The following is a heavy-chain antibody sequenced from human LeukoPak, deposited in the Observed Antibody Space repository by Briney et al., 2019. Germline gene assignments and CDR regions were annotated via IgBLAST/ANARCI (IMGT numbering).Heavy chain of an antibody. CDR1: GDSISSGDYY. CDR3: VRVRTGTSCYDY. D-gene: IGHD2-2*01. J-gene: IGHJ4*02. Sequence: PSETLSLTCTISGDSISSGDYYWNWIRQPPGKGLEWIGYIYYSGTTYYNPSLKSRVTISVDTSKNQFSLKLTSVTAADTAVYYGVRVRTGTSCYDYWGQGTLVTVSS. CDR2: IYYSGTT. V-gene: IGHV4-30-4*08.